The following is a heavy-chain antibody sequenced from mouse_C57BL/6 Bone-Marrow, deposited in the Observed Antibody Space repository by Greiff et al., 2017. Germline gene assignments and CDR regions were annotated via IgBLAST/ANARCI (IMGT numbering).Heavy chain of an antibody. CDR2: IYPSDSET. CDR3: ARSRALPYFDY. Sequence: QVHVKQPGAELVRPGSSVKLSCKASGYTFTSYWMDWVKQRPGQGLEWIGNIYPSDSETHYNQKFKDKATLTVDKSSSTAYMQLSSLTSEDSAVYYCARSRALPYFDYWGQGTTLTVSS. V-gene: IGHV1-61*01. J-gene: IGHJ2*01. CDR1: GYTFTSYW.